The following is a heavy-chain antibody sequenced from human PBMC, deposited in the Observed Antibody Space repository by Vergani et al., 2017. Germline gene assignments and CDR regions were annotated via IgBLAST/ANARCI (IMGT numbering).Heavy chain of an antibody. CDR1: GFTFTNYG. V-gene: IGHV3-30*02. Sequence: QVQLVESGGGVVQPGGSLRLSCAASGFTFTNYGMHWVRQAPGKGLEWVAFTRYDGIVEYYGDSVRGRFTISRDNSKNTLYLQMNSLRAEDTGVYYCARDRYYLGSGSYPYFYYYGWDVWGQGTAVTDSS. CDR3: ARDRYYLGSGSYPYFYYYGWDV. CDR2: TRYDGIVE. J-gene: IGHJ6*02. D-gene: IGHD3-10*01.